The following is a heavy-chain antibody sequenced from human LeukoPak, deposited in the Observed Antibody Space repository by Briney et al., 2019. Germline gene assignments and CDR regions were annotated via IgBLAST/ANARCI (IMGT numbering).Heavy chain of an antibody. Sequence: GGSLRLSCAASGFTFSDYYMSWIRQAPGKGREWVSYISSSSSYTNYADSVKGRFTISRDNAKNSLYLQMNSLRAEDTAVYYCASIVVVVAATPAYYFDYWGQGTLVTVSS. CDR1: GFTFSDYY. CDR3: ASIVVVVAATPAYYFDY. CDR2: ISSSSSYT. V-gene: IGHV3-11*06. J-gene: IGHJ4*02. D-gene: IGHD2-15*01.